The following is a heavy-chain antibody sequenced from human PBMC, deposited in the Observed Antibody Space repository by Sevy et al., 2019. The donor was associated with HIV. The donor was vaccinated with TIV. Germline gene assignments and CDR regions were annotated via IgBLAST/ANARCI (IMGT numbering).Heavy chain of an antibody. CDR1: GFTFSIHS. CDR3: ARGGDSTSFYGGNFYYGMDV. V-gene: IGHV3-30-3*01. D-gene: IGHD2-2*01. Sequence: GGSLRLSCAASGFTFSIHSMHWVRQAPDRGLEWVALTSNDGNTKFYADSVKGRFTMSRDNSKNTLYLQMNSLRAEDTAVYYCARGGDSTSFYGGNFYYGMDVWGQGTTVTVSS. J-gene: IGHJ6*02. CDR2: TSNDGNTK.